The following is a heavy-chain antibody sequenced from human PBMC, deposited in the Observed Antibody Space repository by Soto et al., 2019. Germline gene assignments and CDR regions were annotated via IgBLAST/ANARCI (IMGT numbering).Heavy chain of an antibody. CDR2: IAYDGSKT. CDR3: ARSDILVGYFDL. Sequence: QVQLVESGGGAVQPGRPLRLSCAASGFIFSNYAMHWVRQAPGKGLEWVAVIAYDGSKTYFADSVKGRFTISRDNSRNALYLHLNSLRVEDTALYYCARSDILVGYFDLWGQGTMVSVSS. D-gene: IGHD3-3*02. V-gene: IGHV3-30*04. CDR1: GFIFSNYA. J-gene: IGHJ3*01.